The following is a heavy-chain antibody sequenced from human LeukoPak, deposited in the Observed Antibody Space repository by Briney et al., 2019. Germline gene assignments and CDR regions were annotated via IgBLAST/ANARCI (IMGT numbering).Heavy chain of an antibody. J-gene: IGHJ4*02. D-gene: IGHD1-1*01. V-gene: IGHV3-21*01. CDR3: AGGPTTGNYDY. CDR2: ISSSSSFI. Sequence: GGSLRLSCAASGFTFSSYSMNWVRQAPGKGLEWVESISSSSSFIYYADSVKGRFTISRDNAKNSLYLQMNSLRAEDTAVYYCAGGPTTGNYDYWGQGTLVTVSS. CDR1: GFTFSSYS.